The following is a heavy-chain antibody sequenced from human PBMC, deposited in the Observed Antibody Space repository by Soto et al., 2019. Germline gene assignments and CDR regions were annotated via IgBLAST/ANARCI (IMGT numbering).Heavy chain of an antibody. V-gene: IGHV4-39*07. J-gene: IGHJ4*02. D-gene: IGHD6-19*01. CDR3: VRALEWLDEGGYFDY. CDR2: IYYSGSA. CDR1: GGSIISSHYY. Sequence: SETLSLTCTVSGGSIISSHYYWGWIRQPPGKGLEWIGNIYYSGSAHYNPSLRIRVTISVDTSKNQFSLKMSSVTAADTAVYYCVRALEWLDEGGYFDYWGRGTQVTVSS.